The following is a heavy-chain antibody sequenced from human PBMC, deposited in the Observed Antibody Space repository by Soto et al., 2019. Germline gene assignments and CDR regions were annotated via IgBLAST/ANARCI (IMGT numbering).Heavy chain of an antibody. V-gene: IGHV5-51*01. CDR1: GYSFTTYW. CDR2: IYPGDSDT. CDR3: ASPPNIDSPYYYYMDV. D-gene: IGHD2-15*01. Sequence: PGESLKISCKGSGYSFTTYWIGWVRQMPGKGLEWMGIIYPGDSDTRYSPSFQGQVTISADKSISTAYLHWTSLKASDTAMYYCASPPNIDSPYYYYMDVWGKGTTVTVSS. J-gene: IGHJ6*03.